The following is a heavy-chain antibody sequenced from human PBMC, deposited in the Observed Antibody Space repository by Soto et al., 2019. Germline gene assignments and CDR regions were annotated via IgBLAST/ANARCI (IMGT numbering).Heavy chain of an antibody. J-gene: IGHJ4*02. CDR1: GFTFSSYA. CDR2: ISGSGSST. V-gene: IGHV3-23*01. D-gene: IGHD5-18*01. Sequence: PGGSLRLSCAASGFTFSSYAMNWVRQAPGKGLEWVSVISGSGSSTYYADSVKGRFTISRDNSKNTLYVQMNSLRAEDTAVYYCARDQGYSHYWGQGTLVTVSS. CDR3: ARDQGYSHY.